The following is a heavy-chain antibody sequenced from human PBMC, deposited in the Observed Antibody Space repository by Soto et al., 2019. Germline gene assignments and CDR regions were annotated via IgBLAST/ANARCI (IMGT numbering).Heavy chain of an antibody. D-gene: IGHD3-22*01. CDR1: GGSISSYY. CDR3: ARAQGGDSSGYYVAMAFDI. CDR2: IYYSGST. J-gene: IGHJ3*02. Sequence: SETLSLTCTVSGGSISSYYCSWIRQPPGKGLEWIGYIYYSGSTNYNPSLKSRVTISVDTSKNQFSLKLSSVTAADTAVYYCARAQGGDSSGYYVAMAFDIWGQGTMVTVSS. V-gene: IGHV4-59*12.